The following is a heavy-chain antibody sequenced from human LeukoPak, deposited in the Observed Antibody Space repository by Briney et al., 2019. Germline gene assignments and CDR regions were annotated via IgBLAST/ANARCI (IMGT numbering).Heavy chain of an antibody. V-gene: IGHV4-39*01. D-gene: IGHD3-22*01. J-gene: IGHJ3*02. CDR3: ARHADSSGYLDAFDI. Sequence: SETLSLTRTVSGGSISSSSYSWGCIRQPPGKGLEWIGSIYYSGSTNYNPSLESRVTISVDTSKNQFSLKLSSVTAADTAVYYCARHADSSGYLDAFDIWGQGTMVTVSS. CDR1: GGSISSSSYS. CDR2: IYYSGST.